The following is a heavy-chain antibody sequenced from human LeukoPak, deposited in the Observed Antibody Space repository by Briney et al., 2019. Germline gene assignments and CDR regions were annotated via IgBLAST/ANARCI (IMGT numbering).Heavy chain of an antibody. CDR1: GGSFSGYY. V-gene: IGHV4-34*01. Sequence: SETLSLTCAVYGGSFSGYYWSWIRQPPGKGLEWIGEINHSGSTNYNPSLKSRVTISVDTSKNQFSLKLSSVTAADTAVYYCAGETRVLIWIYHYYYMDVWGKGTTVTISS. J-gene: IGHJ6*03. D-gene: IGHD3-3*01. CDR3: AGETRVLIWIYHYYYMDV. CDR2: INHSGST.